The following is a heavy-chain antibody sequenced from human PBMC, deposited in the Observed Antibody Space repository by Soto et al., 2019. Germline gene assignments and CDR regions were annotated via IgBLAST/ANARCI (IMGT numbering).Heavy chain of an antibody. V-gene: IGHV3-23*01. J-gene: IGHJ4*02. D-gene: IGHD1-26*01. CDR3: AKGSGSALGAAFFDF. Sequence: EVQLLESGGNLGQPGGSLRLSCAASGFTFENFAMNWVRQAPGKGLEWLSTISARGGSKNYADSVKGRFIISRDNSKDSLYLQILSRRAEDAAVYYCAKGSGSALGAAFFDFWGQGTLVTVSS. CDR2: ISARGGSK. CDR1: GFTFENFA.